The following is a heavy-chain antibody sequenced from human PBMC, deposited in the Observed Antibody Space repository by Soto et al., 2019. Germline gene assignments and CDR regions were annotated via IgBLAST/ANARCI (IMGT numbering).Heavy chain of an antibody. V-gene: IGHV4-34*01. J-gene: IGHJ5*02. CDR1: GGSFSGYY. CDR3: AREYSSSEGNWFDP. CDR2: INHSGTI. D-gene: IGHD6-6*01. Sequence: SETLSLTCGVYGGSFSGYYWGWIRQHPGKGLEWIGEINHSGTINYNPSLKSRATISLHTSKNQVSLNLTSVTAADTAVYYCAREYSSSEGNWFDPWGQGT.